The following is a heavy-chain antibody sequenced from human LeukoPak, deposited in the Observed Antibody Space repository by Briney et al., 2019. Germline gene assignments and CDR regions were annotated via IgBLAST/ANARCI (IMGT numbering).Heavy chain of an antibody. CDR1: GFTFDDYA. V-gene: IGHV3-43*02. CDR3: AKDISYDYVWGSYRPRQIYYFDY. CDR2: ISGDGGST. Sequence: GGSLRLSCAASGFTFDDYAMHWVRQAPGKGLEWVSLISGDGGSTYYADSVKGRFTISRDNSKNSLYLQMNCLRTEDTALYYCAKDISYDYVWGSYRPRQIYYFDYWGQGTLVTVSS. D-gene: IGHD3-16*02. J-gene: IGHJ4*02.